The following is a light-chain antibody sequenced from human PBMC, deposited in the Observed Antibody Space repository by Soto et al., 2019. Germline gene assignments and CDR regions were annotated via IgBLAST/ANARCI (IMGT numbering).Light chain of an antibody. CDR2: AAA. Sequence: EIVMTQSPATLSVSPGERVTLSCRASQSVFSSLAWYQQKPGQAPRLLIYAAATRATGIQARFSGSGSGTEFTLTIRRLEPEDFAVYYCQQYGSSGTFGQGTKVDIK. CDR3: QQYGSSGT. CDR1: QSVFSS. J-gene: IGKJ1*01. V-gene: IGKV3D-15*01.